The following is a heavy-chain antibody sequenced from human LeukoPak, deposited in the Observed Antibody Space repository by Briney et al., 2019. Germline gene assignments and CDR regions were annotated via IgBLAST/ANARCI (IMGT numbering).Heavy chain of an antibody. CDR1: GGSISSYY. CDR2: IYYSGTT. V-gene: IGHV4-59*01. D-gene: IGHD5-18*01. Sequence: PSETLSLTCTVSGGSISSYYWNWIRQPPGKGLEWIGYIYYSGTTNYNPSLNSRVTISIDTSKNQFSLKLSSVTAADTAVYYCARTTEGGYTYDYFYYYYMDVWGKGTTVTISS. J-gene: IGHJ6*03. CDR3: ARTTEGGYTYDYFYYYYMDV.